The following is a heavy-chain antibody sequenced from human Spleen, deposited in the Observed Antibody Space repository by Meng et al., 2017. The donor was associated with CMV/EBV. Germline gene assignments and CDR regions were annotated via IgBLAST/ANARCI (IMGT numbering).Heavy chain of an antibody. Sequence: SETLSLTCAVSGGSITISNWWSWVRQPPGKGLEWIGEFSQSGSTNYSPSLKSRVTISVDTSKNQFSLKLSSVTATDTAVYYCARPAGDSSGNEYFQHWGQGTLVTVS. J-gene: IGHJ1*01. D-gene: IGHD3-22*01. CDR1: GGSITISNW. CDR3: ARPAGDSSGNEYFQH. CDR2: FSQSGST. V-gene: IGHV4-4*02.